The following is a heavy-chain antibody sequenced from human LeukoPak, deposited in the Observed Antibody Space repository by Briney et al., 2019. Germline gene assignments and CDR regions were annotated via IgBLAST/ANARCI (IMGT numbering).Heavy chain of an antibody. CDR3: ARDTFSSYYFDY. CDR1: GFIFSPYA. D-gene: IGHD6-13*01. Sequence: GGSLRLSCAASGFIFSPYAMSWVRQAPGKGLEWVAGIAGGDDRFYADSVKGRFTISRDNSKNTLYLQMNSLRAEDTAVYYCARDTFSSYYFDYWGQGTLVTVSS. V-gene: IGHV3-66*01. J-gene: IGHJ4*02. CDR2: IAGGDDR.